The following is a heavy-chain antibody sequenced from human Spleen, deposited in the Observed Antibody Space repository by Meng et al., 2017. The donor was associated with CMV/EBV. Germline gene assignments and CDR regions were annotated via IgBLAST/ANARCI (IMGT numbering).Heavy chain of an antibody. D-gene: IGHD6-19*01. CDR2: IYYSGST. CDR1: GVSISHYY. V-gene: IGHV4-59*01. CDR3: ARGVVTGGWDFFDY. J-gene: IGHJ4*02. Sequence: SETLSLTCTVSGVSISHYYWSWIRQPPGKGLEWIGYIYYSGSTNYNPSLRSRVTISVDTSKNQFSLKLSSVTAADTAVYYCARGVVTGGWDFFDYWGQGTLVTVSS.